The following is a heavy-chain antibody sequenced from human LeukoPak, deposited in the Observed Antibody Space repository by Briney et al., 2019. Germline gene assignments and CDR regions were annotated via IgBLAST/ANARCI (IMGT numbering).Heavy chain of an antibody. CDR2: FYYSGST. CDR1: SGSFSTYY. V-gene: IGHV4-59*01. D-gene: IGHD1-26*01. CDR3: ARGQGGNYYLNYFDY. J-gene: IGHJ4*02. Sequence: SETLSLTCTVTSGSFSTYYWSWIRQPPGKGLEWIGHFYYSGSTNYNPSLKSRVTISVDTSRNQFSLKLTSVTAADTAVYYCARGQGGNYYLNYFDYWGQGALVTVSS.